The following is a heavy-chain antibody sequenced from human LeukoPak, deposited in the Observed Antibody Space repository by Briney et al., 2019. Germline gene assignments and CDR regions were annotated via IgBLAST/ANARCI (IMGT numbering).Heavy chain of an antibody. J-gene: IGHJ5*02. V-gene: IGHV1-2*02. CDR2: INPNSGGT. Sequence: GASVKVSCKASGYTLTGYYMHRVRQAPGQGLEWMGWINPNSGGTNYAQKLQGRVTMTTDTSTSTAYMELRSLRSDDTAVYYCARWCSSLVAAKINWFDPWGQGTLVTVSS. CDR3: ARWCSSLVAAKINWFDP. CDR1: GYTLTGYY. D-gene: IGHD2-15*01.